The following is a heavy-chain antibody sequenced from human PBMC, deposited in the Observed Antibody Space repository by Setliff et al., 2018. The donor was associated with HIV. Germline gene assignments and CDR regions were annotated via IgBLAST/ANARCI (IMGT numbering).Heavy chain of an antibody. Sequence: GASVKVSCKASGYTFTSYGISWVRQAPGQGLEWMGWISPATDKTNYAQKLQGRLTMTTDTSTSTAYMDLRSLRSDDTAVYYCARLGSGWSDSYYYAMDVWGQGTTVTVSS. CDR1: GYTFTSYG. CDR2: ISPATDKT. CDR3: ARLGSGWSDSYYYAMDV. D-gene: IGHD6-19*01. J-gene: IGHJ6*02. V-gene: IGHV1-18*01.